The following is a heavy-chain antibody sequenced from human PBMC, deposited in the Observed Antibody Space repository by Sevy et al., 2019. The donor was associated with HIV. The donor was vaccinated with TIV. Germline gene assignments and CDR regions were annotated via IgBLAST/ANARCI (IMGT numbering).Heavy chain of an antibody. D-gene: IGHD2-21*01. CDR3: AKDINRGCAGVNCYSYYYYFYGLDV. Sequence: GGSLRLSCAASGFPFNDHAMLWVRQVPGKGLEWVSGISWNSRNIGYADSVKGRFTISRDNARDFVYLEMNSLRPEDTAFYYCAKDINRGCAGVNCYSYYYYFYGLDVWGQGTTVTVSS. J-gene: IGHJ6*02. V-gene: IGHV3-9*01. CDR2: ISWNSRNI. CDR1: GFPFNDHA.